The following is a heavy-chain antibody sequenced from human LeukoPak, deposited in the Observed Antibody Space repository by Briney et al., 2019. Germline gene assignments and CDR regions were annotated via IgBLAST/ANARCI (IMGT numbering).Heavy chain of an antibody. V-gene: IGHV3-30-3*01. Sequence: GGSLRLSCAASGFTFSSYAMHWVRQAPGKGLEWVAVISYDGSNKYYADSVKGRFTISRDNSKNTLYLQMNSLRAEDTAVYYCARGWEVLNFRFDPWGQGTLVTVSP. J-gene: IGHJ5*02. D-gene: IGHD1-26*01. CDR3: ARGWEVLNFRFDP. CDR1: GFTFSSYA. CDR2: ISYDGSNK.